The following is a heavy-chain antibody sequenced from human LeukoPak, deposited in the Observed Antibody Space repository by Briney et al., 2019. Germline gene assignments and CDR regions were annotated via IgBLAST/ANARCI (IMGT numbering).Heavy chain of an antibody. V-gene: IGHV3-23*01. D-gene: IGHD2-2*01. J-gene: IGHJ4*02. CDR3: AKDRVVCSTTSCYPGFDY. CDR1: GFTFSSYA. CDR2: IRGSGGST. Sequence: PGGSLRLSCAASGFTFSSYAMSWVRQVPGKGLEWVSPIRGSGGSTDYADSVKGRFTISRDNSKNTLYLQMNSLRAEDTAVYYCAKDRVVCSTTSCYPGFDYWGQGTPVTVSS.